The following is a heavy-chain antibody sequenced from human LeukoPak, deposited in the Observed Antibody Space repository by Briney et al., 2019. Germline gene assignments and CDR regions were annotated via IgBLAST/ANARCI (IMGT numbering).Heavy chain of an antibody. D-gene: IGHD3-22*01. CDR3: ARKDYYEDAFDI. CDR2: ISSSSSCI. CDR1: GFTFSSYS. V-gene: IGHV3-21*01. J-gene: IGHJ3*02. Sequence: GGSLRLSCAASGFTFSSYSMNWVRQAPGKGLEWVSSISSSSSCIYYADSVKGRFTISRDNAKNSLYLQMNSLRAEDTAVYYCARKDYYEDAFDIWGQGTMVTVSS.